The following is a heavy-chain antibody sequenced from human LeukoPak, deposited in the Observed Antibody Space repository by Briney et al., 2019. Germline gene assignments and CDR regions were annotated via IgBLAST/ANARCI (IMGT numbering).Heavy chain of an antibody. CDR2: IRGKPNTYAT. Sequence: PGGSLRLSCAASGFTFSGSSLQWVRQASGKGLEWLGRIRGKPNTYATAYAASVTSRFTICRDDSKNPAYLQMNSLKTEDTAVYYCTSNDFWSTYWGQGTLVTVSS. V-gene: IGHV3-73*01. J-gene: IGHJ4*02. CDR3: TSNDFWSTY. D-gene: IGHD3-3*01. CDR1: GFTFSGSS.